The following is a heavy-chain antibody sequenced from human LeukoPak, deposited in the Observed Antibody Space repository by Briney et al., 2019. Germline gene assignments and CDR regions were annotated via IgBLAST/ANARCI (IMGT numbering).Heavy chain of an antibody. CDR1: GYTSNTYG. V-gene: IGHV1-18*01. D-gene: IGHD4-17*01. Sequence: GASVTVSCKAFGYTSNTYGISWVRQAPGQGLEYMGWISTYNGHTNYAQKFQDRVTMTAETSTNTGYMELRSLRSDDTAVYYCATGDPCSFDYWGQGTLVTVAS. CDR2: ISTYNGHT. CDR3: ATGDPCSFDY. J-gene: IGHJ4*02.